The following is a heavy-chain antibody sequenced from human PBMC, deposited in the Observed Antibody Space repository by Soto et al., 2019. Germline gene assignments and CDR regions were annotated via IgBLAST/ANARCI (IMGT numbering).Heavy chain of an antibody. J-gene: IGHJ4*02. CDR3: AKPSPSYYDLIDF. CDR1: GFTFDWFG. CDR2: ISYDGSTK. Sequence: QVKLVESGGGVVQPGLSLRLSCEGSGFTFDWFGMHWVRQAPGKGLEWVAVISYDGSTKYYADSVEGRFTISRDNSKNTVYLQMNSLRREDTAVYFCAKPSPSYYDLIDFWGQGTLVTVSS. V-gene: IGHV3-30*18. D-gene: IGHD3-16*01.